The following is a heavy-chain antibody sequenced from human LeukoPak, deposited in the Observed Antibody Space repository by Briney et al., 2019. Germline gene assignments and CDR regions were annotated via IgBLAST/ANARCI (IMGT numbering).Heavy chain of an antibody. CDR1: GFTFSSYS. D-gene: IGHD2-2*01. CDR3: ARDLRYCSSASCSENGAFDI. CDR2: ISSSGSFI. V-gene: IGHV3-21*01. Sequence: PGGSLRLSCAASGFTFSSYSMNWVRQAPGEGLEWASSISSSGSFIYYADSVKGRFTISRDNARNSLFLQMNSLRAEDTAVYYCARDLRYCSSASCSENGAFDIWGQGTMVTVSS. J-gene: IGHJ3*02.